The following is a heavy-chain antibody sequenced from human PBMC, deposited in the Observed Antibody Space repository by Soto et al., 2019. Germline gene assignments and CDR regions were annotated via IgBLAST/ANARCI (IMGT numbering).Heavy chain of an antibody. D-gene: IGHD2-2*01. CDR3: ARELAGTSEAVF. V-gene: IGHV1-46*01. J-gene: IGHJ4*02. CDR1: GYTFTNYH. Sequence: ASVKVSCKASGYTFTNYHIHWVRQAPGQGLEWMGMINPIGGSPNYAQKFQGRLAITRDTSTTTVYMELSSLTSEDTAMYFCARELAGTSEAVFWGQGNLVTVSS. CDR2: INPIGGSP.